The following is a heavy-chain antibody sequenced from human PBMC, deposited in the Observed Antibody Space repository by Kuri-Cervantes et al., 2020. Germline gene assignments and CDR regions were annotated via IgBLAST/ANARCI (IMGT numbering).Heavy chain of an antibody. CDR2: ISAYTGNT. Sequence: ASVKVSCKASGYTFGNYGISWVRQAPGQGLEWMGWISAYTGNTDYAQKLQGRVTMTTETSTNTAYMELRSLRSDDTAVYYCARYQYCSSTSCWSEGNWFDPWGQGTLVTVSS. D-gene: IGHD2-2*01. CDR3: ARYQYCSSTSCWSEGNWFDP. J-gene: IGHJ5*02. V-gene: IGHV1-18*01. CDR1: GYTFGNYG.